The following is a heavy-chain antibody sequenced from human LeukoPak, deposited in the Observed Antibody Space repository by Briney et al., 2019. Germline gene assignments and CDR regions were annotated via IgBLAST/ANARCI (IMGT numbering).Heavy chain of an antibody. J-gene: IGHJ5*02. CDR3: ARRDRWFDP. Sequence: SETLSLICAVSGYSISGGYYWGWIRQSPGKGLEWIGNIYRSGSTNYNLSLKSRVTISVDTSKNQFTLRLTSETAADTAVYYCARRDRWFDPWGQGTLVTVSS. CDR2: IYRSGST. CDR1: GYSISGGYY. V-gene: IGHV4-38-2*01.